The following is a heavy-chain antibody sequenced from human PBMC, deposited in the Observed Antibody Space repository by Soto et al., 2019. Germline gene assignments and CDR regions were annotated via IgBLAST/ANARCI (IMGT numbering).Heavy chain of an antibody. CDR2: IRPDNGDT. CDR3: ATSNDSGFDP. V-gene: IGHV1-18*04. J-gene: IGHJ5*02. CDR1: GYAFSKYG. Sequence: QLPLVQSGAEVERPGASVRVSCKAYGYAFSKYGISWIRQAPGQGLEWMGWIRPDNGDTNYAQKFQGRVTMTTDTSSNTAYMELRSLRSDDTAVYYCATSNDSGFDPWGQGTLVSVSS. D-gene: IGHD3-3*01.